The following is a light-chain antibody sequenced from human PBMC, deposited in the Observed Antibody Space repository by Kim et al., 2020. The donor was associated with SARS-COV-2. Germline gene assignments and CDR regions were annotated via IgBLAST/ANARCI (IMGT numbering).Light chain of an antibody. J-gene: IGLJ3*02. CDR3: SPNTSSSHWV. CDR1: SSDVGGYNY. Sequence: QSALTQPASVSGSPGQSITISCTGNSSDVGGYNYVSWYQQHPGKAPKIMIYDVSNRPSGVSNRFSGSKSGNTASLTISGLQAEDEADYYCSPNTSSSHWVFGGGTQLTVL. V-gene: IGLV2-14*03. CDR2: DVS.